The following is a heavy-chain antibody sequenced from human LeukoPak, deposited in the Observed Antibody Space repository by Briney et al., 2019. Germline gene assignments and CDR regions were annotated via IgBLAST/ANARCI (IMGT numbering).Heavy chain of an antibody. J-gene: IGHJ3*02. CDR2: IRGSGGST. V-gene: IGHV3-23*01. D-gene: IGHD3-10*01. CDR3: ARELRGGSGSYQAFDI. CDR1: GFTFSTYA. Sequence: GGSLRLSCAASGFTFSTYAMSWVRQAPGKGLEWVSTIRGSGGSTYYADSVKGRFTISRDNSKNTLYLQMNSLRAEDTAVYYCARELRGGSGSYQAFDIWGQGTMVTVSS.